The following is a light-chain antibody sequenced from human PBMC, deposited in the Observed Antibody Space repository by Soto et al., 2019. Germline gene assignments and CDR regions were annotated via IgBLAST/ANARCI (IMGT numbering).Light chain of an antibody. CDR2: GAS. V-gene: IGKV3-20*01. CDR3: QQYGSAQT. J-gene: IGKJ1*01. CDR1: QSVSSSY. Sequence: ENVFAQSPATLSLSPGERATPSCRASQSVSSSYLAWYQQKPGQAPRLLIYGASSRATGIPDRFSGSGSGTDFTLTISRLEPEDFAVYCCQQYGSAQTLGQGTKVDIK.